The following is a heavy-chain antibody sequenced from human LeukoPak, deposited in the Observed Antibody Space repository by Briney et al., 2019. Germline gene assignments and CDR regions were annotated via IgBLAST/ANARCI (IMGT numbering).Heavy chain of an antibody. V-gene: IGHV4-34*01. CDR2: INHSGST. CDR1: GGSFSGYY. D-gene: IGHD2-2*02. J-gene: IGHJ4*02. CDR3: ARHRKVVPAAIRRRGFDY. Sequence: SETLSLTCAVYGGSFSGYYWSWIRQPPGKGLEWIGEINHSGSTNYNPSLKSRVTISVDTSKNQFSLKLSSVTAADTAVYYCARHRKVVPAAIRRRGFDYWGREPWSPSPQ.